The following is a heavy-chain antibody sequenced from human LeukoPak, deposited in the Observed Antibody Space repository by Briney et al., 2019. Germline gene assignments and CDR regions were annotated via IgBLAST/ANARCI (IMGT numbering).Heavy chain of an antibody. Sequence: GGSLRLSCAASGFTFSSYAMRWVRQAPGKGLEWVAVISYDGSNKYYADSVKGRFTISRDNSKNTLYLQMNSLRAEDMALYYCAKGGYCSSTSCYMDYWGQGTLVTVSS. CDR1: GFTFSSYA. V-gene: IGHV3-30-3*01. D-gene: IGHD2-2*02. CDR2: ISYDGSNK. J-gene: IGHJ4*02. CDR3: AKGGYCSSTSCYMDY.